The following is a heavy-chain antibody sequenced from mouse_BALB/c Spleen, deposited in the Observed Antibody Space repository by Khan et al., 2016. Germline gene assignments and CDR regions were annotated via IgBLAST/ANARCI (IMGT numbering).Heavy chain of an antibody. D-gene: IGHD2-2*01. Sequence: EVQLQESGPDLVKPSQSLSLTCTVTGYSITSGYSWHWIRQFPGNKLEWMAYIPYSGSTYYNPSLTSRISLTRDTSKHQFILKLNSVTTEDTATYYCAGVTTGDYFDYWGQGTTLTVSS. CDR3: AGVTTGDYFDY. V-gene: IGHV3-1*02. J-gene: IGHJ2*01. CDR2: IPYSGST. CDR1: GYSITSGYS.